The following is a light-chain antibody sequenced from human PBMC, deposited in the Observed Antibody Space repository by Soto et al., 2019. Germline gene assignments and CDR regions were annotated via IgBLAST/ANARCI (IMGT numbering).Light chain of an antibody. J-gene: IGKJ2*01. V-gene: IGKV3-15*01. Sequence: VVMTQSPATLSVSPGERATLSCRASQSVSSNLAWYQQRPGQAPRLLIYGASTRATGIPARFSGSGSGTEFTLTISSQQSEDFAVYYCQQFNNWPLDPMYTFGRGTKLEIK. CDR2: GAS. CDR3: QQFNNWPLDPMYT. CDR1: QSVSSN.